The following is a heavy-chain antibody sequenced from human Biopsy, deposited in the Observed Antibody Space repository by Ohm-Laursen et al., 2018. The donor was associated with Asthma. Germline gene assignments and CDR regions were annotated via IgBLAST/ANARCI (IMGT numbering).Heavy chain of an antibody. J-gene: IGHJ1*01. CDR3: ARTFHFWSPYHAEHYQL. Sequence: GSLRLSCTASGFTFGDYWMSWVRRVPGKGLEWVANIKHDGTEKNHVDSLKGRFTISRDNAKNSLYLQMNSLRAEDTAVYYCARTFHFWSPYHAEHYQLWGQGTLVTAPS. V-gene: IGHV3-7*01. CDR1: GFTFGDYW. CDR2: IKHDGTEK. D-gene: IGHD3-3*02.